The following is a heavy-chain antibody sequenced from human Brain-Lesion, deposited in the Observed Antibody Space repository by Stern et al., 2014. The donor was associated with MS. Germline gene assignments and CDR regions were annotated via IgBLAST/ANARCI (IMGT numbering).Heavy chain of an antibody. D-gene: IGHD3-10*01. CDR3: ARGERWFDS. J-gene: IGHJ5*01. CDR2: VNNDGRRT. CDR1: GFTFSNYW. V-gene: IGHV3-74*02. Sequence: VQLVEPGGGLVQPGGSLRLSCAASGFTFSNYWMNWVRQAPGKGLVWVSRVNNDGRRTSYADSVKGRFTMSRDNAKNTLYLQMNSLRVEDTAIYYCARGERWFDSWGQGTLVTVSS.